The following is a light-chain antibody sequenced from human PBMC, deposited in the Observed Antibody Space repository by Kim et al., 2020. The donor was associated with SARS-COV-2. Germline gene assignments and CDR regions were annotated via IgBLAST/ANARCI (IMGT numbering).Light chain of an antibody. CDR1: QTISTW. Sequence: SASVGDRVTITCRASQTISTWLAWYQQKPGKAPKLLPYLASTLESGVPSRFSGSGSGTEFTLTIDSLQPDDFATYYCQHYIRFPYTFGQGTKLEI. J-gene: IGKJ2*01. V-gene: IGKV1-5*03. CDR3: QHYIRFPYT. CDR2: LAS.